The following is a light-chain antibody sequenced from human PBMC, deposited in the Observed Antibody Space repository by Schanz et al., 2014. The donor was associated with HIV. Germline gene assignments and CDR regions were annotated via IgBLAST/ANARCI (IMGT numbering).Light chain of an antibody. J-gene: IGKJ5*01. CDR1: QSIRND. CDR3: QQYNNWTPGAIT. Sequence: EIVMTQSPGTLSVSPGERATLSCRASQSIRNDLAWYQQKPGQAPRLLIYATSTRATGVPARFSGSGSGTEFNLTISSLQSEDFAVYYCQQYNNWTPGAITFGQGTRLEIK. V-gene: IGKV3-15*01. CDR2: ATS.